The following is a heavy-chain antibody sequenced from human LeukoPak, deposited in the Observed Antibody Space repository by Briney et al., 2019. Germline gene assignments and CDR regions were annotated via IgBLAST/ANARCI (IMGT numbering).Heavy chain of an antibody. J-gene: IGHJ4*02. D-gene: IGHD4-11*01. CDR1: GFTFSSYW. V-gene: IGHV3-74*01. CDR3: GRGLQGIDY. Sequence: PGGSLRLSCAASGFTFSSYWMHWVRQATGKGLVWVSRINTDGSSTNYADSVKGRFTISRDNAKNTLYLQMNRLRAEDTAVYYCGRGLQGIDYWGQGTLVTVSS. CDR2: INTDGSST.